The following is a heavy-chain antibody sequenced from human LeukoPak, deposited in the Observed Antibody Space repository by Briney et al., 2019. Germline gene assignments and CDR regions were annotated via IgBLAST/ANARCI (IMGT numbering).Heavy chain of an antibody. V-gene: IGHV4-59*01. CDR1: GGSIRSYY. Sequence: PSETLSLTCPVSGGSIRSYYWSWIRQPPGKGLEWIGYISNSGSTNYNPSLKSRVTISVDTSKNQFSLKLSSVTAADTAVYYCARDLAYTAMVSLDSKELGMPDYWGQGTLVTVSS. D-gene: IGHD5-18*01. J-gene: IGHJ4*02. CDR2: ISNSGST. CDR3: ARDLAYTAMVSLDSKELGMPDY.